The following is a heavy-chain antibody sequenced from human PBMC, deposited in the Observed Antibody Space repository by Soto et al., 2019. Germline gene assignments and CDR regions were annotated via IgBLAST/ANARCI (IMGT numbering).Heavy chain of an antibody. CDR3: ARGIVAGSSLDY. CDR2: ISGYNGYT. V-gene: IGHV1-18*01. CDR1: GSTFTSYG. J-gene: IGHJ4*02. Sequence: QVHLVQSGAEVKKPGASVKVSCKASGSTFTSYGITWVRQAPGQGLQWMGWISGYNGYTNYAQNLQGRVTMTTDTSTNTAYMELRSMRYDDTAVYFCARGIVAGSSLDYWGQGPLLTISS. D-gene: IGHD6-19*01.